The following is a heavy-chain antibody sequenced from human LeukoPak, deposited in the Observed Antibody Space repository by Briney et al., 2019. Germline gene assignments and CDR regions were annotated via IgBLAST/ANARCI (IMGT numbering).Heavy chain of an antibody. CDR2: IYYTGST. V-gene: IGHV4-4*07. D-gene: IGHD6-19*01. J-gene: IGHJ4*02. CDR1: GGSTSSYY. Sequence: SETLCLTCTVSGGSTSSYYWSWIRQPAGKGLEWIGRIYYTGSTNYNPSLKSRVTISVDNSKNQFSLKLSSVTAADTAVYYCARDRSGWYGQEYWGQGNLVTVSS. CDR3: ARDRSGWYGQEY.